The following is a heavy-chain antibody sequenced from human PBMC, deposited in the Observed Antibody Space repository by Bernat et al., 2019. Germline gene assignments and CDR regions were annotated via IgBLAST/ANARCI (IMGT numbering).Heavy chain of an antibody. J-gene: IGHJ6*02. D-gene: IGHD1/OR15-1a*01. Sequence: QVQLVQSGAEVKKPGASVKVSCKASGYTFTGYYMHWVRQAPGQGLEWMEWINPNSGGTNYAQKFQGGVTMTRDTSISTAYMELSRLRSDDTAVYYCARDAITGTFADYGMDVWGQGTTVTVSS. V-gene: IGHV1-2*02. CDR2: INPNSGGT. CDR3: ARDAITGTFADYGMDV. CDR1: GYTFTGYY.